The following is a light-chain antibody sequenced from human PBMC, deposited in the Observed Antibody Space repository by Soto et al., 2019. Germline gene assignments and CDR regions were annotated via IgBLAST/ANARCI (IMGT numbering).Light chain of an antibody. Sequence: DIQMTQSPSSLSASVGDRVTITCRASQSISSLLCWFQQKPGQAPKLLIYEASTLQSGVPSRFSGSGSGTEFTLTISGLLPEDFATYHCQQLNTLPFTFGQGTRLEIK. CDR1: QSISSL. CDR2: EAS. J-gene: IGKJ5*01. CDR3: QQLNTLPFT. V-gene: IGKV1-17*01.